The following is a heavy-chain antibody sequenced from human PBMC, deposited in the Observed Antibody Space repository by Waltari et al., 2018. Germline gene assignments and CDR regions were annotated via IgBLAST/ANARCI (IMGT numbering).Heavy chain of an antibody. CDR2: LRFNGINT. D-gene: IGHD1-1*01. J-gene: IGHJ3*01. V-gene: IGHV3-23*04. Sequence: EVQLVESGGGLVQPGGSLRLSCAASGFTLSSQDMSWVRQAPGKGLEWVSALRFNGINTYYADSVKGRFTISRDNSKNALYLQMNSLRAEDTALYYCATDSSHSNWNGVGPEAVDLWGRGTMVTVSS. CDR3: ATDSSHSNWNGVGPEAVDL. CDR1: GFTLSSQD.